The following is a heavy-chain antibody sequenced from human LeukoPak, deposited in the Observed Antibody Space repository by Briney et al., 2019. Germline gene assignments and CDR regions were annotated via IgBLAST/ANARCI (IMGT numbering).Heavy chain of an antibody. V-gene: IGHV1-24*01. CDR2: FDPEDGET. D-gene: IGHD3-9*01. CDR3: ATSDILTGYTVDY. J-gene: IGHJ4*02. Sequence: GASVKVSCKVSGYTLTELSMHWVRQAPGKGLEWMGGFDPEDGETIYAQNCQGRVTMTEDTSTGTAYMELSSLRSEDTAVYYCATSDILTGYTVDYWGQGTLVTVSS. CDR1: GYTLTELS.